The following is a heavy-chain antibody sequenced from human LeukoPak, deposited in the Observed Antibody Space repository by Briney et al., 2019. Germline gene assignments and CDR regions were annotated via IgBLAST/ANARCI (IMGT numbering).Heavy chain of an antibody. CDR2: ISGSGGST. D-gene: IGHD1-26*01. CDR1: GFAVSSNY. J-gene: IGHJ4*02. Sequence: GGSLRLSCAASGFAVSSNYMSWVRQAPGKGLEWVSAISGSGGSTYYADSVKGRFTISRDNSKNTLYLQMNSLRAEDTAVYYCAKDRVGATTSYYFDYWGQGTLVTVSS. CDR3: AKDRVGATTSYYFDY. V-gene: IGHV3-23*01.